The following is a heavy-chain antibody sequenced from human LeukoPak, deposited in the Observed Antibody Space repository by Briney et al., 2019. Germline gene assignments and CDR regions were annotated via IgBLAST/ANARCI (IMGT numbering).Heavy chain of an antibody. V-gene: IGHV3-23*01. J-gene: IGHJ4*02. CDR3: AKGEQWLLSFFDY. CDR1: GFTFSSYG. Sequence: GGSLRLSCAASGFTFSSYGMSWVRQAPGKGLEWVSAISGSGGSTYYADSVKGRFTISRDNSKNTLYLQMNSLRAEDTAVYYCAKGEQWLLSFFDYWGQGTLVTVSS. D-gene: IGHD6-19*01. CDR2: ISGSGGST.